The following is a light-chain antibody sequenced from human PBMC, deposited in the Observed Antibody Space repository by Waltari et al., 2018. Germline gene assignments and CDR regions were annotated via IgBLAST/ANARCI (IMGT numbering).Light chain of an antibody. CDR2: DAS. J-gene: IGKJ4*01. V-gene: IGKV1-33*01. CDR3: QQYDNLPLT. CDR1: QDISNS. Sequence: DIQMTQSPSSLSASVGDRVTITYQASQDISNSLNWYQHKPGKAPKLLYYDASKIETGVPSRFSGSGSGTDLTYTISSLQPEDIATYYCQQYDNLPLTFHGGTKVEIK.